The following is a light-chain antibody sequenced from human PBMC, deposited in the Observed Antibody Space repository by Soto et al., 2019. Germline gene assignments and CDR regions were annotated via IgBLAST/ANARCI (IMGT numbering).Light chain of an antibody. CDR3: SSYTRTNTLV. Sequence: QSALIQPVSVSGSPGQSITISCTGSSSDVGGYNFVSWYQQHPGKAPKLMIYDVTNRPSGVSNRFSASKSGDTASLIISGLQAEDEADYYCSSYTRTNTLVFGGGTKLTVL. CDR1: SSDVGGYNF. V-gene: IGLV2-14*01. CDR2: DVT. J-gene: IGLJ3*02.